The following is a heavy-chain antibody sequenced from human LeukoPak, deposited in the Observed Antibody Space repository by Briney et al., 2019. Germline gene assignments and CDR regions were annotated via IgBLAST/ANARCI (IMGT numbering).Heavy chain of an antibody. Sequence: SETLSLTCAVYGGSFSDYYWSWIRQSPGKGLEWIGEINHSGSTNYNPSLKSRVTISVDTSKNQFSLKLSSVTAADTAVYYCATLGYWGQGTLVTVSS. J-gene: IGHJ4*02. CDR3: ATLGY. CDR1: GGSFSDYY. V-gene: IGHV4-34*01. CDR2: INHSGST.